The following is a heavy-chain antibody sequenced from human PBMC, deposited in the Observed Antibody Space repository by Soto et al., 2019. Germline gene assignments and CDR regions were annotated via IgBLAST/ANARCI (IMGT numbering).Heavy chain of an antibody. CDR2: IKSKTDGGTT. Sequence: GGFLRLSCAASGFTFSNAWINWVRQAPGKGLEWVGRIKSKTDGGTTDYAAPVKGRFAISRDDSNNMVYLQMNSLKIEDTAVYYCTTDSYSTIIIVRFDYWGHGTLVPVSS. CDR1: GFTFSNAW. J-gene: IGHJ4*01. V-gene: IGHV3-15*07. D-gene: IGHD3-22*01. CDR3: TTDSYSTIIIVRFDY.